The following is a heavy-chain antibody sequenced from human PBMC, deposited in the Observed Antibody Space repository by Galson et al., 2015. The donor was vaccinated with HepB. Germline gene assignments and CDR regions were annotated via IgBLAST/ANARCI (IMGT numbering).Heavy chain of an antibody. CDR1: GFTFSSYA. CDR3: AKDPGGYDYYFDY. Sequence: SLRLSCAASGFTFSSYAMSWVRQAPGKGLEWVSAISGSGGSTYYADSVKGRFTISRDNSKNTLYLQMNSLRAEDTAVYYCAKDPGGYDYYFDYWGQGTLVTVSS. J-gene: IGHJ4*02. CDR2: ISGSGGST. D-gene: IGHD5-12*01. V-gene: IGHV3-23*01.